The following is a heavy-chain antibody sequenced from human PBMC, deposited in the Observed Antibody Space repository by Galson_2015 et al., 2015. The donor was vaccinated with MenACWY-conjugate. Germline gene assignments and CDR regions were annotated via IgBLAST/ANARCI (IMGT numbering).Heavy chain of an antibody. D-gene: IGHD6-13*01. Sequence: SVKVSCKASGYTFTSYAMHWVRQAPGQRLEWMGWINAGNGNTKYSQKFQGRVTITRDTSASTAYMELSSLRSEDTAVYYCARESYSSRWIYFDYWAREPWSPSPQ. J-gene: IGHJ4*02. CDR1: GYTFTSYA. CDR3: ARESYSSRWIYFDY. CDR2: INAGNGNT. V-gene: IGHV1-3*01.